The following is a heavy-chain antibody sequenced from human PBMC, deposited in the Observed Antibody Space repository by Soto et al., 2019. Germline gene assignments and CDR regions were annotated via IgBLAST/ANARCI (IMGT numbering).Heavy chain of an antibody. CDR1: GFTFSSYW. CDR3: ASRRDSIFQH. Sequence: EVQLVESGGGLVQPGGSLRLSCAASGFTFSSYWMNWVRQAPGKGLEWVSRINSDGSSTSYADSVKGRFTISRENAKNTLYLQMNSLRAEDTAVYYCASRRDSIFQHWGQGTLVTVSS. V-gene: IGHV3-74*01. J-gene: IGHJ1*01. CDR2: INSDGSST. D-gene: IGHD3-3*02.